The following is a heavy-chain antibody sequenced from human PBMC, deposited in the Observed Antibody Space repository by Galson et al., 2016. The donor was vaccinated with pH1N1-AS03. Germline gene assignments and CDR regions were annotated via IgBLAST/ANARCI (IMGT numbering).Heavy chain of an antibody. J-gene: IGHJ4*02. CDR3: ARDRVGATLLDY. CDR1: GFTFSSYG. Sequence: SCAVSGFTFSSYGMHWVRQAPGKGLEWVAVIYYDGNNKYYADSVKGRFTISRDNSKNTLYLQMNSLRAEDTAVYYCARDRVGATLLDYWGQGTLVTVSS. CDR2: IYYDGNNK. V-gene: IGHV3-33*01. D-gene: IGHD1-26*01.